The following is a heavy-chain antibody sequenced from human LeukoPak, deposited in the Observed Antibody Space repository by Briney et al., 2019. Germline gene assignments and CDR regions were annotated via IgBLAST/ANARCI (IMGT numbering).Heavy chain of an antibody. CDR3: ARDPSGAPREYYYYYMDV. J-gene: IGHJ6*03. D-gene: IGHD6-6*01. CDR2: INWNGGST. CDR1: GFTPDDYG. Sequence: GRSLRLSCAASGFTPDDYGMSWVRHAPGRWLEWVSGINWNGGSTGYADSVKGRFTISRDNAKNSMYLQMNSLRAEDTALYYCARDPSGAPREYYYYYMDVWGKETTVTVSS. V-gene: IGHV3-20*04.